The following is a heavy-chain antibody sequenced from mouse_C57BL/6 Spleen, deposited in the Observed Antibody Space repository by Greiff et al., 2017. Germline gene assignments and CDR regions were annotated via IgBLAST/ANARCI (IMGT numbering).Heavy chain of an antibody. Sequence: QVQLQQPGAELVMPGASVKLSCKASGYTFTSYWMHWVKQRPGQGLEWIGEIDPSDSYTNYNQKFKGKSTLTVDTSSSTAYMQLSSLTSEDSAVYYCARLRSYYAMDYWGQGTSVTVSS. CDR1: GYTFTSYW. CDR2: IDPSDSYT. J-gene: IGHJ4*01. V-gene: IGHV1-69*01. D-gene: IGHD2-12*01. CDR3: ARLRSYYAMDY.